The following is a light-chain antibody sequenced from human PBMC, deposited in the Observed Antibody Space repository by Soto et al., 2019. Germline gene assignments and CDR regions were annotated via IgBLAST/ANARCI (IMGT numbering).Light chain of an antibody. CDR1: QTVSITY. CDR2: DAS. Sequence: VLTQSPGTLSLSPGEIATLSCRASQTVSITYLTWYQQKPGQAPRLLIYDASNRATGIPARFSGSGSGTNFTLTISSLEPADFAVYYCQQRSNWPLTFGGGTKVDIK. CDR3: QQRSNWPLT. J-gene: IGKJ4*01. V-gene: IGKV3D-20*02.